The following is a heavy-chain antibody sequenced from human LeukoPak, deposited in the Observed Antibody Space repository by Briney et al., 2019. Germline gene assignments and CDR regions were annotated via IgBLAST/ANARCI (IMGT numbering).Heavy chain of an antibody. CDR3: VRERMNVLRFLEWSTFDY. CDR2: ITDSGDST. CDR1: GFTFSNYA. J-gene: IGHJ4*02. D-gene: IGHD3-3*01. V-gene: IGHV3-23*01. Sequence: GGSLRLSCAASGFTFSNYAMSWVRQAPGKGLEWVAGITDSGDSTSYSDSVKGRFSISRHNSKNTLYLQMNSLRAEDTAIYYCVRERMNVLRFLEWSTFDYWGQGTLAIVSS.